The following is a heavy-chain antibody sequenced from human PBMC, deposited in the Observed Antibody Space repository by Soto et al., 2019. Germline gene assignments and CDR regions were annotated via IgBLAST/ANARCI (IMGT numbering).Heavy chain of an antibody. J-gene: IGHJ4*02. CDR3: AHIVVAGLGYYFDY. D-gene: IGHD6-19*01. Sequence: QITLKESGPTLVKPTQTLTLTCTFSGFSLSSTRMAVGWIRQPPGKALEWLALIYWDDDKRYSPFLKSRLTITKVTSNNQVVLTMSNMDPVDTARYYCAHIVVAGLGYYFDYWGQGTLGTVSS. CDR1: GFSLSSTRMA. CDR2: IYWDDDK. V-gene: IGHV2-5*02.